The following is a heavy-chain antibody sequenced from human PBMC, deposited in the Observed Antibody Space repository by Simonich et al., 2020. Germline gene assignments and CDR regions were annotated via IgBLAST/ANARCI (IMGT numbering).Heavy chain of an antibody. CDR2: IYHRKST. CDR3: ARVGYSNYYYYGMDV. Sequence: QVQLQESGPGLVKPSETLSLTCAVSGYSISSGYYWGWIRQPPGKGLVWIGSIYHRKSTYYNPTLKGRVTISVDTTKNQFSLKLSSVTAADTAVYYCARVGYSNYYYYGMDVWGQGTTVTVSS. D-gene: IGHD6-13*01. J-gene: IGHJ6*02. V-gene: IGHV4-38-2*01. CDR1: GYSISSGYY.